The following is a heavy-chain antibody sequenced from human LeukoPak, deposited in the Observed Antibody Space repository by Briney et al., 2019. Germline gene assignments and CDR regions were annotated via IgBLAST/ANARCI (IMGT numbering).Heavy chain of an antibody. CDR3: ARHAPYYGSSGYYWYFDY. Sequence: SETLSLTCTVSGGSISSSSYYWGWIRQPPGKGLEWIGSIYYSGSTYYNPSLKSRVTISVDTSKNQFSLKLSSVTAADTAVYYCARHAPYYGSSGYYWYFDYWGQGTLVTVSS. J-gene: IGHJ4*02. CDR1: GGSISSSSYY. V-gene: IGHV4-39*01. CDR2: IYYSGST. D-gene: IGHD3-22*01.